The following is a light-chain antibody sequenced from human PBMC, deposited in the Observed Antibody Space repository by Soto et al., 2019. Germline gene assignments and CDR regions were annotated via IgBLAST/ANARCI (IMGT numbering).Light chain of an antibody. V-gene: IGLV1-44*01. CDR3: ATWDDSLDGYV. CDR1: RSNIGSNT. Sequence: QSVLTQPPSASGTPGQRVTISCSGSRSNIGSNTVNWYQQLPGTAPKLLIYSHNQRPSGVPERFSGSKSGTSASLAISGLQSEDEADYYCATWDDSLDGYVFGTGTKLTVL. J-gene: IGLJ1*01. CDR2: SHN.